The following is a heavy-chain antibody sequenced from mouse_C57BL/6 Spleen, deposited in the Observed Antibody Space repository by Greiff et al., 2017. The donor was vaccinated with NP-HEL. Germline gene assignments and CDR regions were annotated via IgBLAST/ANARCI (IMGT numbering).Heavy chain of an antibody. D-gene: IGHD1-1*01. CDR1: GYTFTSYW. CDR2: IYPGDGDT. CDR3: ARYPYYYGSSWYFDV. J-gene: IGHJ1*03. Sequence: QVQLQQSGAELVKPGASVKLSCKASGYTFTSYWMHWVKQRPGQGLEWIGRIYPGDGDTNYNGKFKGKATLTADKSSSTAYMQLSSLTSEDSAVYFCARYPYYYGSSWYFDVWGTGTTVTVSS. V-gene: IGHV1-82*01.